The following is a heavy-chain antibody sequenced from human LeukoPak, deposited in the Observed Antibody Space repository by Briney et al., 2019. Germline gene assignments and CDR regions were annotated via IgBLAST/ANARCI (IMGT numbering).Heavy chain of an antibody. D-gene: IGHD3-22*01. Sequence: ASVKVSCKTSGYTFTDYYIHWVRQAPGQGLEWMGWINPNSGGTNYAQEFQGRVTMSRDTSTSTAFMELSRLTSGDTAVYYCARVKTMIIVVSLFDYWGQGTLVTVSS. CDR3: ARVKTMIIVVSLFDY. V-gene: IGHV1-2*02. CDR1: GYTFTDYY. J-gene: IGHJ4*02. CDR2: INPNSGGT.